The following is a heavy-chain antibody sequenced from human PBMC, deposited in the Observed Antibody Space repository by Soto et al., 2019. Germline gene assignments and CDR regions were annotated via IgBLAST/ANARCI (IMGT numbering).Heavy chain of an antibody. D-gene: IGHD6-13*01. V-gene: IGHV2-26*01. CDR3: ARIGVRGTHYSSSWYYLDY. CDR2: IFSNDEK. Sequence: SGPTLVNPTETLTLTCTVSGFSLSNARMGVSWIRQPPGKALEWLAHIFSNDEKSYSTSLKSRLTISKDTSKSQVVLTMTNMDPVDTATYYCARIGVRGTHYSSSWYYLDYWGQGTLVTVSS. CDR1: GFSLSNARMG. J-gene: IGHJ4*02.